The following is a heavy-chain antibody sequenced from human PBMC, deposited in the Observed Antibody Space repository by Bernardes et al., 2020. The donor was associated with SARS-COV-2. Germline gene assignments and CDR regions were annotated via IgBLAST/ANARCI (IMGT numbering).Heavy chain of an antibody. CDR3: AREWEDYTSSLFDY. J-gene: IGHJ4*02. CDR1: GDSVSSNSAA. Sequence: SQTLSLTCAISGDSVSSNSAAWNWIRQSPSRGLEWLGTTYYRSKWYNDYAVSVKSRIIINPDTSKNQFSLQLKSVTPEDTAVYYCAREWEDYTSSLFDYWGQGSLVTVSS. D-gene: IGHD1-26*01. V-gene: IGHV6-1*01. CDR2: TYYRSKWYN.